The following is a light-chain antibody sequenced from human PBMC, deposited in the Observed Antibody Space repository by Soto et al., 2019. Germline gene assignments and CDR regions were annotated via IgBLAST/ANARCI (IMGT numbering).Light chain of an antibody. CDR3: CSYAGSSSYV. J-gene: IGLJ1*01. CDR1: SSEIGGYNY. Sequence: QSVLTQPRSVSGSPGQSVTISCTGTSSEIGGYNYVSWYQQHPGKAPKLMIYTVTKRPSGVLDRFSGSKSDNTASLTISGLQADDEADYYCCSYAGSSSYVFGTGTKVTVL. CDR2: TVT. V-gene: IGLV2-11*01.